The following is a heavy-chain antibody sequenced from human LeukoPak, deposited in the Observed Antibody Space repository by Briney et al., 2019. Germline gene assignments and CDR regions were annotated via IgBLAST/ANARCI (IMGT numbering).Heavy chain of an antibody. V-gene: IGHV3-23*01. D-gene: IGHD3-10*01. CDR2: ISGSGGST. Sequence: PGGSLRLSCAASGFTFSNFNMNWVRQAPGKGLEWVSGISGSGGSTYYADSVKGRFTISRDNSKNTLYLQMNSLRAEDTAVYYCARHLLWFGELSGGFDYWGQGTLVTVSS. CDR3: ARHLLWFGELSGGFDY. CDR1: GFTFSNFN. J-gene: IGHJ4*02.